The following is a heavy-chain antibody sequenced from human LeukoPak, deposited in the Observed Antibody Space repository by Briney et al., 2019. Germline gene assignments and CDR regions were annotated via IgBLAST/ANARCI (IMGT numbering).Heavy chain of an antibody. CDR3: ARNPYDILTGYYTSNWFDP. J-gene: IGHJ5*02. Sequence: SETLSLTCTVYGGSFSDYYWSWIRQPPGKGLEWIGVITHIGNTSYNPSLKSRVTISVDTSKNQFSLKLSSVTAADTAVYYCARNPYDILTGYYTSNWFDPWGQGTLVTVSS. V-gene: IGHV4-34*01. CDR2: ITHIGNT. CDR1: GGSFSDYY. D-gene: IGHD3-9*01.